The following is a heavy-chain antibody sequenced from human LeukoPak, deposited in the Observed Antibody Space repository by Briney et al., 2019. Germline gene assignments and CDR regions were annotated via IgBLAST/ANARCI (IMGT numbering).Heavy chain of an antibody. CDR1: GGTFSSYT. Sequence: ASVKVSCKASGGTFSSYTISWVRQAPGQGLEWMGRIIPILGIANYAQKLQGRVTMTTDTSTSTAYMELRSLRSDDTAVYYCARVLGYCSGGSCYGINWFDPWGQGTLVTVSS. CDR2: IIPILGIA. CDR3: ARVLGYCSGGSCYGINWFDP. V-gene: IGHV1-69*02. D-gene: IGHD2-15*01. J-gene: IGHJ5*02.